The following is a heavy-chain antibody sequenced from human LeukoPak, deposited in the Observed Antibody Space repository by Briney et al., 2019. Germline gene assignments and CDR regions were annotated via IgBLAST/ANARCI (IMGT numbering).Heavy chain of an antibody. CDR1: GSTFTDYY. D-gene: IGHD3-22*01. CDR2: INPNSGGT. J-gene: IGHJ3*02. CDR3: ARAGLWDYSDSSGYHNGAFDI. Sequence: SVKVSCKASGSTFTDYYMHWVRQAPGQGLEWMGWINPNSGGTNFAQKFQGRVTMTRDTSISTAYMELNRLRSDDTAVYYCARAGLWDYSDSSGYHNGAFDIRGQGTMVTVSS. V-gene: IGHV1-2*02.